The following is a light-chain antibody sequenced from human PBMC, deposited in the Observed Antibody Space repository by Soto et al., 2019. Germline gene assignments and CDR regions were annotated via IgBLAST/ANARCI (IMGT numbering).Light chain of an antibody. CDR2: AAS. CDR3: QQSYSTPRT. Sequence: DIQMTQPPSSLSASVGDRVTITCRASQSISTYLNWYQQKVGKAPKLLSYAASSLQRGVPSRFSGSGSGTDFTLTISSLQPEDFATYYCQQSYSTPRTFGQGTKLEIK. V-gene: IGKV1-39*01. CDR1: QSISTY. J-gene: IGKJ2*02.